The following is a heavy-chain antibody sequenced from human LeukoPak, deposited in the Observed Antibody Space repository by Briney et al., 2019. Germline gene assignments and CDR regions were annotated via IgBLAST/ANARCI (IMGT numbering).Heavy chain of an antibody. CDR2: ISSSGSTI. J-gene: IGHJ4*02. D-gene: IGHD5-18*01. V-gene: IGHV3-48*03. CDR3: ARASGGYSYYFDY. CDR1: GFTLSSYE. Sequence: GGSLRLSCAASGFTLSSYEMNWVRQAPGKGLEWVSYISSSGSTIYYADSVKGRFTISRDNAKNSLYLQMNSLRAEDTAVYYCARASGGYSYYFDYWGQGTLVTVSS.